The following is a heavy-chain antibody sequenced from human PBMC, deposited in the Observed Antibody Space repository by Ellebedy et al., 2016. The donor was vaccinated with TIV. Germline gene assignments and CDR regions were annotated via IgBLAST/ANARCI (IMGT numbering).Heavy chain of an antibody. Sequence: SETLSLTCAVYGGSFSGYYWSWIRQPPRKGLEWIGEINHSGSTNYNPYLKSRVTISVDTSKNQFSLKLSSVTAADTAVYYCARARILINWGLVDYWGQGTLVTVSS. J-gene: IGHJ4*02. CDR3: ARARILINWGLVDY. CDR2: INHSGST. CDR1: GGSFSGYY. D-gene: IGHD7-27*01. V-gene: IGHV4-34*01.